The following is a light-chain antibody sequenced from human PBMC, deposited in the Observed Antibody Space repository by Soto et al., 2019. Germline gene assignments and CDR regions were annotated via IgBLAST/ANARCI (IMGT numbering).Light chain of an antibody. CDR3: SSYTSSSTPHV. J-gene: IGLJ1*01. V-gene: IGLV2-14*01. CDR1: SSDVGGYNY. CDR2: EVS. Sequence: QSALTQPASVSGSPGQSITISCTGTSSDVGGYNYVSWYQQHPGKAPKLMIYEVSNRPSGVSNRFSGSKSGNTSSLTISGLQAEDEADYYCSSYTSSSTPHVFGTGTKLNVL.